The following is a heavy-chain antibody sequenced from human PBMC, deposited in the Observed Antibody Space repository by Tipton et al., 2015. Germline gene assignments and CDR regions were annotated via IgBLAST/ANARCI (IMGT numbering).Heavy chain of an antibody. V-gene: IGHV4-59*01. Sequence: LRLSCTVSGGSINNNYWSWIRQPPGKGLEWIGYIFYDGSTNYNPSLKSRLTISVDTSKNQFSLKLSSVTAADTAVYYCARALFYGGNTDWYFDLWGRGTLVTVSS. CDR3: ARALFYGGNTDWYFDL. CDR2: IFYDGST. D-gene: IGHD4-23*01. J-gene: IGHJ2*01. CDR1: GGSINNNY.